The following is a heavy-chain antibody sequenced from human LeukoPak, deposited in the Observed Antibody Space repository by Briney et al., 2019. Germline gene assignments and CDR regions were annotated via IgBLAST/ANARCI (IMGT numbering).Heavy chain of an antibody. Sequence: SETLSLTCAVCGGSFSGYYWSWIRQPPGKGLEWIGEINHSGSTNYNPSLKSRVTISVDTSKNQFSLKLSSVTAADTAVYYCARGYGSGSYYRAIDYWGQGTLVTVSS. CDR1: GGSFSGYY. CDR2: INHSGST. D-gene: IGHD3-10*01. V-gene: IGHV4-34*01. J-gene: IGHJ4*02. CDR3: ARGYGSGSYYRAIDY.